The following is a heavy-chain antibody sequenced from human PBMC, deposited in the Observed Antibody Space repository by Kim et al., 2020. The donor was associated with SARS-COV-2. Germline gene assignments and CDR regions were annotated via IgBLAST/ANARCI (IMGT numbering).Heavy chain of an antibody. Sequence: SETLSLTCTVSGDAVSSGFFYWAWIRQPPGKGLEWIGYIYYTESTTNNPSLKSRVTISIDTSKNQFSLRLNSVTAADTAVYYCARRVGYSSSWYQESFDYWGQGILVTVSS. CDR3: ARRVGYSSSWYQESFDY. V-gene: IGHV4-61*01. D-gene: IGHD6-13*01. CDR2: IYYTEST. J-gene: IGHJ4*02. CDR1: GDAVSSGFFY.